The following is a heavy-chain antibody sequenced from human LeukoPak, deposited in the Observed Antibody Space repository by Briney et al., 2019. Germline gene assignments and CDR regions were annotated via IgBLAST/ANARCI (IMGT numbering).Heavy chain of an antibody. D-gene: IGHD5-12*01. CDR2: INPNSGGT. Sequence: ASVKVSCEASGYTFTDYYILWVRQAPGQGPEWMGWINPNSGGTNYAQYFKGRVTMTRDTSISTAYMELNSLTSDDTAVYYCARDLPKTGYVGAFDICGQGTVVTVSS. J-gene: IGHJ3*02. V-gene: IGHV1-2*02. CDR3: ARDLPKTGYVGAFDI. CDR1: GYTFTDYY.